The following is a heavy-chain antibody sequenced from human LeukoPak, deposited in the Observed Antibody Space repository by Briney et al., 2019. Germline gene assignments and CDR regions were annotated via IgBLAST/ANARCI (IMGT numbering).Heavy chain of an antibody. CDR2: IYSGGNT. V-gene: IGHV3-53*01. D-gene: IGHD2-15*01. J-gene: IGHJ6*02. CDR3: ATRSLPGYYYGMDV. Sequence: PGGSLRLSCAASGFTVSSNYMSWDRQAPGKGLEWVSIIYSGGNTYYVDSVKGRFTISRDNSKNTLYLQMNSLRAEDTAVYYCATRSLPGYYYGMDVWGQGTTVTVSS. CDR1: GFTVSSNY.